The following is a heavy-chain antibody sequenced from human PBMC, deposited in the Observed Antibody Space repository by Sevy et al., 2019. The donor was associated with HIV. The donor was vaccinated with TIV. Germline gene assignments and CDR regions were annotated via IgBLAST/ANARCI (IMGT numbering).Heavy chain of an antibody. CDR3: ARQGYSFTSESYYFDY. CDR1: GTSISGTSFY. V-gene: IGHV4-39*01. CDR2: IYYSGST. D-gene: IGHD5-18*01. Sequence: SETLSLICSVSGTSISGTSFYWGWVRQPPGKGLEWIGNIYYSGSTYYNPSLQSRLTISLDTSKDQFSLKLTSVTAADTAVYYCARQGYSFTSESYYFDYWGQGALVTVSS. J-gene: IGHJ4*02.